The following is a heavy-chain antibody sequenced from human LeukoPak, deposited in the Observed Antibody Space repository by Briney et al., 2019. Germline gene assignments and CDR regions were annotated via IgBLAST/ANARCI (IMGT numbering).Heavy chain of an antibody. CDR2: IVVGSGNT. V-gene: IGHV1-58*01. D-gene: IGHD4-23*01. CDR1: GFTFTSSA. J-gene: IGHJ4*02. Sequence: SVKVSCKASGFTFTSSAVQWVRQARRQRLEWIGWIVVGSGNTNYAQKFQERATITRDMSTSTAYMELSSLRSEDTAVYYCAAGVMTTVVTPNFDYWGQGTLVTVSS. CDR3: AAGVMTTVVTPNFDY.